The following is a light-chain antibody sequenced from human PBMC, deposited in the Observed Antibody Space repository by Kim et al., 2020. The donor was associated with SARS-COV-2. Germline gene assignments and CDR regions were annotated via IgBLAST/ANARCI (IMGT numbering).Light chain of an antibody. CDR2: AAS. Sequence: ASVRDRVTITCRASEDIRNDLGWYQQRPGKAPRLLIFAASALQSGVPSRFSGSGSGTEFTLTINSLQPEDFATYFCQQDHNYPRTFGQGTKVEIK. V-gene: IGKV1-6*01. CDR3: QQDHNYPRT. CDR1: EDIRND. J-gene: IGKJ1*01.